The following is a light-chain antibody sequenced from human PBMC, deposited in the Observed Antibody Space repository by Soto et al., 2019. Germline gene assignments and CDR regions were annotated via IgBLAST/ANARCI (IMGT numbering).Light chain of an antibody. CDR1: QGIASY. CDR2: AAS. Sequence: QLTQSPSSLSASVGDRVTITCRASQGIASYLAWYQQKPVQAPNLLIYAASTLQSGVPSRFSVSGSGTDFTLTISSLQPEDFATYYCQQLNSYPLTFGGGTKVEI. V-gene: IGKV1-9*01. CDR3: QQLNSYPLT. J-gene: IGKJ4*01.